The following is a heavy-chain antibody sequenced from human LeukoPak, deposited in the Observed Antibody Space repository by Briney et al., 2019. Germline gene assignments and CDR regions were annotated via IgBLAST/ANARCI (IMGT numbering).Heavy chain of an antibody. Sequence: NPSETLSLTCTVSGGSISSYYWSWIRQPPGKGLEWIGYIYYSGSTNYNPSLKSRVTISVDTSKNQFSLKLSSVTAADTAVYYCARYIVGGNWFDPWGQGTLVTVSS. V-gene: IGHV4-59*01. D-gene: IGHD1-26*01. CDR2: IYYSGST. J-gene: IGHJ5*02. CDR3: ARYIVGGNWFDP. CDR1: GGSISSYY.